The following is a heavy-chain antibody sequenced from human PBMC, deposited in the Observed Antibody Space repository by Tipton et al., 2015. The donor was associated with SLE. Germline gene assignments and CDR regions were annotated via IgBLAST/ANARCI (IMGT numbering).Heavy chain of an antibody. CDR2: INHSGST. D-gene: IGHD3-16*01. CDR1: GGSISSGGSY. V-gene: IGHV4-39*07. Sequence: TLSLTCTVSGGSISSGGSYWSWTSQPPGKGRVWIGEINHSGSTNYNPSLKSRVTISVDTSKNQFSLKLSSVTAAATAVYYCARGGTPAFDIWGQGTMVTVSS. CDR3: ARGGTPAFDI. J-gene: IGHJ3*02.